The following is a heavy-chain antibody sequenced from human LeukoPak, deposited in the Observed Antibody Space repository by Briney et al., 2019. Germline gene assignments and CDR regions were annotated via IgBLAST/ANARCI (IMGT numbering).Heavy chain of an antibody. V-gene: IGHV5-51*01. CDR2: IYPGDSDT. Sequence: GESLKISCKGSGYSFSSYWIGWVRQIPGKGLEWMGIIYPGDSDTRYSPSFQGQVTISADKSISTAYLQWSSLKASDTAMYYCARLGAGYCSGGSCRQEDYWGQGTLVTVSS. CDR3: ARLGAGYCSGGSCRQEDY. CDR1: GYSFSSYW. D-gene: IGHD2-15*01. J-gene: IGHJ4*02.